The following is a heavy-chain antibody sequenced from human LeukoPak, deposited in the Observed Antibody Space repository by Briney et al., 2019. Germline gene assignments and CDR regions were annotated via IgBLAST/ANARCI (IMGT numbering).Heavy chain of an antibody. Sequence: GGSLRLSCAASGFAFMSLWRTWVRKAPGKGLEWVAQIKEDGREKYYVDSVKGRFTISKDNAKNSLYLQMDYLRDEDTAVYYCARDPEWGAFDIWGQGTVVTVSS. CDR2: IKEDGREK. CDR3: ARDPEWGAFDI. V-gene: IGHV3-7*01. CDR1: GFAFMSLW. J-gene: IGHJ3*02. D-gene: IGHD1-14*01.